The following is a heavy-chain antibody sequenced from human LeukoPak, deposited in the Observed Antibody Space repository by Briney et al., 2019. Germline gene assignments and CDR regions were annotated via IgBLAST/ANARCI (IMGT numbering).Heavy chain of an antibody. CDR2: MNPNSGNT. CDR3: ARGSVYSVFKYSSGYYYYYMDV. J-gene: IGHJ6*03. V-gene: IGHV1-8*03. Sequence: ASVKVSCKASGYTFTIYDINWVRQATGQGLEWMGWMNPNSGNTGYAQKFQGRVTITRNTSISTAYMELSSLRSEDTAVYYCARGSVYSVFKYSSGYYYYYMDVWGKGTTVTVSS. CDR1: GYTFTIYD. D-gene: IGHD6-19*01.